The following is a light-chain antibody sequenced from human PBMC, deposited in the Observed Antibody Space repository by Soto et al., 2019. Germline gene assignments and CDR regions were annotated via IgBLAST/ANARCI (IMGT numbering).Light chain of an antibody. CDR3: HQFATPPLT. V-gene: IGKV3-20*01. J-gene: IGKJ4*01. CDR1: QTVGRNY. Sequence: EIVLTQSPGTLSMSPGEGATLSCRASQTVGRNYLAWYQQKPGQAPRLLVHGASSRATGIPDRFSGSGSGTVFNLTTSRLEPEDFAVYFCHQFATPPLTFGGGTKVDIK. CDR2: GAS.